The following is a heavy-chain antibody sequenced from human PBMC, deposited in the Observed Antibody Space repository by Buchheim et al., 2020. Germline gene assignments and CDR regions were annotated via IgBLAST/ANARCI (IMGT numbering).Heavy chain of an antibody. J-gene: IGHJ4*02. CDR2: INPSGGST. CDR1: GYIFTSYD. D-gene: IGHD4-23*01. CDR3: ARTGDYGGQSRPLDY. Sequence: QVQLVQSGAEVKKPGASVKVSCKASGYIFTSYDLHWVRQAPGQGLEWMGIINPSGGSTGYAQKFQDRVTMTRDRSTSTAYMEVRSLRFEDTAVYYCARTGDYGGQSRPLDYWGQGTL. V-gene: IGHV1-46*01.